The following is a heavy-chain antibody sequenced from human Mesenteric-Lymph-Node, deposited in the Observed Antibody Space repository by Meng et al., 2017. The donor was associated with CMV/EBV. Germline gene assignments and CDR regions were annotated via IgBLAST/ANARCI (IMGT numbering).Heavy chain of an antibody. CDR2: INSDGSST. D-gene: IGHD1-26*01. CDR1: GFTFSSYW. CDR3: ARGGIVGAVDY. Sequence: GESLKISCAASGFTFSSYWMHWVRQAPGKGLVWVPRINSDGSSTSYADSVKGRFTISRDNAKNTLYLQMNSLRAEDTAVYYCARGGIVGAVDYWGQGTLVTVSS. J-gene: IGHJ4*02. V-gene: IGHV3-74*01.